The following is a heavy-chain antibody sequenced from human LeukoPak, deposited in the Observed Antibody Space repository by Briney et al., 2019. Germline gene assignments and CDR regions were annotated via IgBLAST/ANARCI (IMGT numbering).Heavy chain of an antibody. D-gene: IGHD6-13*01. Sequence: GESLKISCKGSGYSFTSYWIGWVRQMPGKGLEWMGIIYPGDSDTRYSPSFQGQVTISADKSISTAYLQWSSLKSSDTAMYYCGRSTSAAGKGYFYYWGQGTLVTVSS. V-gene: IGHV5-51*01. CDR3: GRSTSAAGKGYFYY. CDR1: GYSFTSYW. J-gene: IGHJ4*02. CDR2: IYPGDSDT.